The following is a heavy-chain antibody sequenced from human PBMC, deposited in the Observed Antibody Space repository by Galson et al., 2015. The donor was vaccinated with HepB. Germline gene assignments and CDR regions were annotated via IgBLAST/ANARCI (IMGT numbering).Heavy chain of an antibody. CDR1: GYTFSRFS. Sequence: SVKVSCKASGYTFSRFSISWLRQAHGQGLEWMGWISGYDVNVRYAQKFQGRLTMITDTSTSTAHLDLRSLRSDDSAVYYCARGGLATIGGPTFDYWGQGTLVTVSS. J-gene: IGHJ4*02. V-gene: IGHV1-18*01. CDR2: ISGYDVNV. D-gene: IGHD5-24*01. CDR3: ARGGLATIGGPTFDY.